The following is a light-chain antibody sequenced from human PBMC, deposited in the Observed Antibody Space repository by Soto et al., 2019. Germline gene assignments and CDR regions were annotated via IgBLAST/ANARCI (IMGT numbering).Light chain of an antibody. CDR3: QQPGV. CDR1: QGISSY. J-gene: IGKJ3*01. Sequence: DIQLTQSPSFLSASVGDRVTITCRASQGISSYLAWYQQKPGKAPKLLIYAASTLQSGVPSRFSGSGSGTEFTLTISSLQPEDFATYYCQQPGVFGPGTKVVIK. CDR2: AAS. V-gene: IGKV1-9*01.